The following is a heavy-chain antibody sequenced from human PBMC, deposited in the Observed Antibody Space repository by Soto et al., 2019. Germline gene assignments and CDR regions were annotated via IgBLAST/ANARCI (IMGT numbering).Heavy chain of an antibody. J-gene: IGHJ6*02. V-gene: IGHV4-31*02. D-gene: IGHD2-15*01. Sequence: WTWIRQHPGKGLEWIGYIYYSGSTYYSPSLKSRVTISVDTSKNQFSLKLSSVTAADTAVYYCARLAADGYSYYYGMDVWGQGTTVTVSS. CDR2: IYYSGST. CDR3: ARLAADGYSYYYGMDV.